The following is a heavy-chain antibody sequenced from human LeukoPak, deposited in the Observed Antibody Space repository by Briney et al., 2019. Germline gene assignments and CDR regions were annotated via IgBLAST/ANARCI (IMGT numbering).Heavy chain of an antibody. D-gene: IGHD3-3*01. CDR2: VSGSGGST. CDR3: AKLGYYDFWSNYLVFDN. Sequence: GGSLRLSCAASGFTFNSYAMTWVRQAPGKGLEWVSAVSGSGGSTYYPDSVGGRFTISRDNSKDTLYLQINSLRVEDTAVYFCAKLGYYDFWSNYLVFDNWGQGTLVTVSS. J-gene: IGHJ4*02. V-gene: IGHV3-23*01. CDR1: GFTFNSYA.